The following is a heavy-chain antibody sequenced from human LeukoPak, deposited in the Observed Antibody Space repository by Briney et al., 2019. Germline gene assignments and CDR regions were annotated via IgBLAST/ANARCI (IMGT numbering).Heavy chain of an antibody. CDR2: IHSGGIA. V-gene: IGHV3-53*01. D-gene: IGHD6-19*01. CDR3: ARGPYNSGSRYYFDS. CDR1: GFSVSTNY. J-gene: IGHJ4*01. Sequence: PGGSLRLSCPASGFSVSTNYMTWFRQAPGKGPDWVAVIHSGGIAYSADSLKDRFTISRDHSKNTVYLQMNSLSAEDTAVYYCARGPYNSGSRYYFDSWGHGTLVTVSS.